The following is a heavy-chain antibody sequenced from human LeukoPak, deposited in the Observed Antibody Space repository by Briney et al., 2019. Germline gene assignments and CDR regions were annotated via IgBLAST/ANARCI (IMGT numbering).Heavy chain of an antibody. CDR3: ARYYYDSSGYYYDH. Sequence: SETLSLTCTVSGGSISSSSYYWGWIRQPPGKGLEWIGSIYYSGSTYYNPSLKSRVTISVDTSKNQFSLKLSSVTAADTAVYYCARYYYDSSGYYYDHWGQGTLVTVSS. J-gene: IGHJ5*02. D-gene: IGHD3-22*01. CDR1: GGSISSSSYY. CDR2: IYYSGST. V-gene: IGHV4-39*01.